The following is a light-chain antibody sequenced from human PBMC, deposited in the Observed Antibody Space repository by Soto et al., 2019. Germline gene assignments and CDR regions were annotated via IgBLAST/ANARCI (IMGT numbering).Light chain of an antibody. CDR3: AACYDSLNVHVV. J-gene: IGLJ2*01. CDR1: SSNIGSNT. Sequence: QSVLTQPPSASGTPGQRVTISCSGSSSNIGSNTVNWYQQLTGTAPKLLIYSNTQRPSGVPDRFSGSKSGTSASLVISGLQSEDEADYYCAACYDSLNVHVVFGGGTKLTVL. V-gene: IGLV1-44*01. CDR2: SNT.